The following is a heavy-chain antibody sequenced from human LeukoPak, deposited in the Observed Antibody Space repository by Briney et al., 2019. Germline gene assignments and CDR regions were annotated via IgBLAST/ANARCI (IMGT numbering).Heavy chain of an antibody. J-gene: IGHJ4*02. CDR1: GFTFSSYA. V-gene: IGHV3-30*04. CDR2: ISYDGSNK. Sequence: GGSLRLSCAVSGFTFSSYAMHWVRQAPGKGLGWVVVISYDGSNKYYADSVKGRFTISRDNSKNTLYLQMNSLRADDTAVYYWGGGWNVGATRGGGDYWGQGTLVTVSS. CDR3: GGGWNVGATRGGGDY. D-gene: IGHD1-26*01.